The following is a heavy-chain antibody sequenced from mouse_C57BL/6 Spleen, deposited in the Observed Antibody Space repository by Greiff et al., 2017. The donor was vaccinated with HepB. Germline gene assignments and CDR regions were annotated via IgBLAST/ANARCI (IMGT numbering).Heavy chain of an antibody. CDR3: ARQITTVVAPFDY. V-gene: IGHV5-6*01. Sequence: EVMLVESGGDLVKPGGSLKLSCAASGFTFSSYGMSWVRQTPDKRLEWVATISSGGSYTYYPDSVKGRFTISRDNAKNTLYLQMSSLKSEDTAMYYCARQITTVVAPFDYWGQGTTLTVSS. J-gene: IGHJ2*01. D-gene: IGHD1-1*01. CDR1: GFTFSSYG. CDR2: ISSGGSYT.